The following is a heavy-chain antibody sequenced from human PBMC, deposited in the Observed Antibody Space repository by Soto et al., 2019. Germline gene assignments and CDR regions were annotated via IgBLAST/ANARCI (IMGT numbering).Heavy chain of an antibody. CDR1: GGTLSSYT. V-gene: IGHV1-69*04. J-gene: IGHJ4*02. Sequence: GAPVKVSWKASGGTLSSYTFSWVRQAPGQRLEWMGRVIPNLGVTNYAKKFQGRFTIVVDTSTSTAYMELNSLRYEDTAVYYCARDKGYCSDTSCQDFDYWGQGTLVTVSS. CDR3: ARDKGYCSDTSCQDFDY. CDR2: VIPNLGVT. D-gene: IGHD2-15*01.